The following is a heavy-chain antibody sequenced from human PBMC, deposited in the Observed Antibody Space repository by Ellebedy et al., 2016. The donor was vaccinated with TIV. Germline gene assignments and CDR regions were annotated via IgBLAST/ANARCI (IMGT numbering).Heavy chain of an antibody. CDR1: GYSFPNYW. V-gene: IGHV5-51*01. J-gene: IGHJ3*02. Sequence: PGGSLRLSCKGSGYSFPNYWIGWVRQMHGKGLEWMGVIYPGDYDTSYRPSFQGQVTISADKSISTAYLKWRSLKASDTAMYYGATSRLPGRAFDIWGQGTMVTVSS. CDR3: ATSRLPGRAFDI. CDR2: IYPGDYDT. D-gene: IGHD6-25*01.